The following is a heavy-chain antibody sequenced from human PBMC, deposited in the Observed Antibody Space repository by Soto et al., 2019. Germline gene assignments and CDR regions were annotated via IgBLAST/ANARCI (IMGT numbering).Heavy chain of an antibody. J-gene: IGHJ4*02. CDR2: ISDNGGRT. CDR1: GFTFSTYA. CDR3: AKARGSSTPAPGSY. D-gene: IGHD2-2*01. Sequence: GGSLRLSCAASGFTFSTYAMAWIRQAPGKGLEWVSGISDNGGRTYYAASVKGRFTISRDNSKNTLYLQMNSLRAKDTAVYYCAKARGSSTPAPGSYWGQGTLVTVSS. V-gene: IGHV3-23*01.